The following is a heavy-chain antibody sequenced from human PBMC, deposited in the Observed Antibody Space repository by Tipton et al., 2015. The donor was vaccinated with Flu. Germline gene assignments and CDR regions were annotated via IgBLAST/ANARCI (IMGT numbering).Heavy chain of an antibody. D-gene: IGHD3-22*01. CDR1: GGSISSYY. CDR2: IYSSGST. Sequence: LRLSCTVSGGSISSYYWSWIRQPPGKGLEWIAYIYSSGSTNYNPSLKSRVTISEDASKNQFSLKLSSVTAADTAVYYRARGSYYYDSSGYYVYFDLWGRGTLVTVSS. J-gene: IGHJ2*01. V-gene: IGHV4-59*01. CDR3: ARGSYYYDSSGYYVYFDL.